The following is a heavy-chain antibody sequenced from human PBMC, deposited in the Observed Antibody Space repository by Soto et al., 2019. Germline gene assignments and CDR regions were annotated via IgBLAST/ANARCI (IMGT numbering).Heavy chain of an antibody. CDR2: ISSSSSTI. CDR1: GFTFSSYS. D-gene: IGHD2-15*01. Sequence: GGSLRLSCAASGFTFSSYSMNWVRQAPGKGLEWVSYISSSSSTIYYADSVKGRFTISRDNAKNSLYLQMNSLRAEDTAVYYCARVRGKTPWSYYYMDVWGKGTTVTVSS. CDR3: ARVRGKTPWSYYYMDV. J-gene: IGHJ6*03. V-gene: IGHV3-48*01.